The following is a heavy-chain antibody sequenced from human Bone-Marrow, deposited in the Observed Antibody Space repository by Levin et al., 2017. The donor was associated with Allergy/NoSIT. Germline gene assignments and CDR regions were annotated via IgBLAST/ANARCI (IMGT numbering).Heavy chain of an antibody. CDR3: AKDFRKVLPGPIPEDY. CDR1: GFTFSNFA. J-gene: IGHJ4*02. CDR2: ISSDGSTK. V-gene: IGHV3-30*18. D-gene: IGHD2-2*02. Sequence: HAGGSLRLSCAASGFTFSNFAMHWVRQAPGKGLEWVALISSDGSTKKHADSLKGRFTISRDNSKNTLYLEMNTLTTEDTAVYYCAKDFRKVLPGPIPEDYWGQGTLVTVSS.